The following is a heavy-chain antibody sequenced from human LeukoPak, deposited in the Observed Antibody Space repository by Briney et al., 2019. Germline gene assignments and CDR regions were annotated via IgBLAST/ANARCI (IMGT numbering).Heavy chain of an antibody. Sequence: SETLSLTCTVSGGSINGYYWSWIRQPPGKGLEWIGYIYYTGSTSYNPSLKSRVTISVDTSKNQFSLKLTSVTAADTAVYYCARDWGVAATPGYMDVWGKGTTVTVSS. J-gene: IGHJ6*03. CDR3: ARDWGVAATPGYMDV. D-gene: IGHD3-16*01. V-gene: IGHV4-59*01. CDR1: GGSINGYY. CDR2: IYYTGST.